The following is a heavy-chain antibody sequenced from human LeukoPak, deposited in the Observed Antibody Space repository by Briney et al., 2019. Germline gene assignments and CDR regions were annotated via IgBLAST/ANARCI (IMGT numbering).Heavy chain of an antibody. J-gene: IGHJ4*02. V-gene: IGHV4-59*08. Sequence: SETLSLTCTVSGTSISSYYWSWIRQPPGKGLEWIGYIYYTGSTNYNPSLKSRVTMSIDTSKNQFSLNLSSVTAADTAAYYCATRDDRFESWGQGTLVTVSS. D-gene: IGHD5-24*01. CDR2: IYYTGST. CDR3: ATRDDRFES. CDR1: GTSISSYY.